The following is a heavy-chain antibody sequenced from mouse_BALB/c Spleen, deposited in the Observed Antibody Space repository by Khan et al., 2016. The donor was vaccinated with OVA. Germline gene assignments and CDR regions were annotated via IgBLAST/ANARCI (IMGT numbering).Heavy chain of an antibody. V-gene: IGHV14-3*02. CDR1: GYNIKDIY. CDR3: RISTINA. Sequence: EVKLMESGAELVKPAASLKLSCTASGYNIKDIYIHWVKQRPEKGLERIRRTDPANGNTKYDPKFQGKATITEDTSSNTAYLQLSSLTSEDTAVYYCRISTINAWGQGTTLTVSS. CDR2: TDPANGNT. J-gene: IGHJ2*01.